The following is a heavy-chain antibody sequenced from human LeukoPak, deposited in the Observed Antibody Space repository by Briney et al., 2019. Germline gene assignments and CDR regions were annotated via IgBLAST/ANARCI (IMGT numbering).Heavy chain of an antibody. V-gene: IGHV4-59*01. Sequence: SETLSLTCTVSGGSISSYYWSWIRQPPGKGLEWIGYIYYSGSTNYNPSLKSRVTISVDTSKNQFSLKLSSVTAADTAVYYCARDSAAARGYYYMDVWGKGTTVTVSS. D-gene: IGHD6-13*01. CDR3: ARDSAAARGYYYMDV. CDR2: IYYSGST. CDR1: GGSISSYY. J-gene: IGHJ6*03.